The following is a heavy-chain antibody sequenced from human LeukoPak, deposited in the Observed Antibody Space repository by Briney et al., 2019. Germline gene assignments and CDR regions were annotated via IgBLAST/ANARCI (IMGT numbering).Heavy chain of an antibody. CDR3: ARGDYDFWSGYFQDAFDI. V-gene: IGHV1-2*02. J-gene: IGHJ3*02. D-gene: IGHD3-3*01. CDR1: GYTFTGYY. Sequence: VASVKVSCKASGYTFTGYYMHWVRQAPGQGLEWMGWINPNSGGTNYAQKFQGRVTMTRDTSISTAYMELSRLRSDDTAVYYCARGDYDFWSGYFQDAFDIWGQGTMVTVSS. CDR2: INPNSGGT.